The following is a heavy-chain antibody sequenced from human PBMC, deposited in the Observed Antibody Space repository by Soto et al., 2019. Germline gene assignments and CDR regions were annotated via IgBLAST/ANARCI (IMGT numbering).Heavy chain of an antibody. D-gene: IGHD3-16*02. CDR2: IKQDGSEK. J-gene: IGHJ4*02. CDR1: GFTFSSYW. CDR3: AREGGVYDYVWGSYRGTSARPFDY. Sequence: GGSLRLSCAASGFTFSSYWMSWVRQAPGKGLEWVANIKQDGSEKYYVDSVKGRFTISRDNAKNSLYLQMNSLRAEDTAVYYCAREGGVYDYVWGSYRGTSARPFDYWGQGTLVTVSS. V-gene: IGHV3-7*01.